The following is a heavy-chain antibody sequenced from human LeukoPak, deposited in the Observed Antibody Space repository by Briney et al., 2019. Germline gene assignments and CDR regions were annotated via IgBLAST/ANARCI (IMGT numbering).Heavy chain of an antibody. CDR2: IYYTGTT. CDR3: ASKSTDHGELRFDY. V-gene: IGHV4-59*11. Sequence: PSETLSLTCTISGDSTNTHFWSWIRQPPGKGLEWIGYIYYTGTTNYNPSLKSRVTISVDTSKNQFSLKVSSVTAADTGVYYCASKSTDHGELRFDYWGQGTLVTVSS. D-gene: IGHD4-17*01. J-gene: IGHJ4*02. CDR1: GDSTNTHF.